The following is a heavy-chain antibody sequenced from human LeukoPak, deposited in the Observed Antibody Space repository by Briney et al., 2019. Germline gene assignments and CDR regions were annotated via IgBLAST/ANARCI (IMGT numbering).Heavy chain of an antibody. D-gene: IGHD3-22*01. J-gene: IGHJ6*03. CDR1: GGSFSGYY. Sequence: SETLSLTCAVYGGSFSGYYWSWIRQPPGEGLEWIGEIYHSGSTNYNPSLKSRVTMSVDTSKNQFSLKLSSVTAADTAVYYCASSAYESSGYGGYYMDVWGKGTTVTVSS. CDR2: IYHSGST. CDR3: ASSAYESSGYGGYYMDV. V-gene: IGHV4-34*01.